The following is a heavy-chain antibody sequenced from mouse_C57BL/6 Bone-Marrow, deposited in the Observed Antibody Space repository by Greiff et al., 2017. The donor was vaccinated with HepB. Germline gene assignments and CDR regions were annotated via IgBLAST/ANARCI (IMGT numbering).Heavy chain of an antibody. V-gene: IGHV1-64*01. CDR1: GYTFTSYW. Sequence: VQLQQPGAELVKPGASVKLSCKASGYTFTSYWMHWVKQRPGQGLEWIGMIHPNSGSTNYNEKFKSKATLTVDKSSSTAYMQLSSLTSEDSAVYYCARRIYYYGSSSPYYAMDYWGQGTSVTVSS. CDR2: IHPNSGST. D-gene: IGHD1-1*01. J-gene: IGHJ4*01. CDR3: ARRIYYYGSSSPYYAMDY.